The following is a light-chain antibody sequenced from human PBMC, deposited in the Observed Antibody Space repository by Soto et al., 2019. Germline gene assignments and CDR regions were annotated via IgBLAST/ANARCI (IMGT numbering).Light chain of an antibody. CDR1: QSVSSSY. CDR3: QQYGSSRALT. CDR2: GAS. J-gene: IGKJ4*01. Sequence: EIVLTQSPGTLSLSPGERATLSCRASQSVSSSYLAWYQQKPGQAPRLLIYGASSRATGIPDRFSGSGSGTDFTLTISRLEPEDFAVYYCQQYGSSRALTFGGGTQVDIK. V-gene: IGKV3-20*01.